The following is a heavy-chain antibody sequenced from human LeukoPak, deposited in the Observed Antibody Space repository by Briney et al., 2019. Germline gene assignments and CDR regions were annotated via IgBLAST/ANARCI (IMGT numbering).Heavy chain of an antibody. CDR1: GGSISSYY. D-gene: IGHD3-3*01. J-gene: IGHJ5*02. V-gene: IGHV4-59*01. CDR2: IYYSGST. CDR3: ARAPGYYDFWSGPTNWFDP. Sequence: SETLSLTCTVSGGSISSYYWSWIRQPPGKGLEWIGYIYYSGSTNYNPSLKSRVTISADTSKNQFSLKLSSVTAADTAVYYCARAPGYYDFWSGPTNWFDPWGQGTLVTVSS.